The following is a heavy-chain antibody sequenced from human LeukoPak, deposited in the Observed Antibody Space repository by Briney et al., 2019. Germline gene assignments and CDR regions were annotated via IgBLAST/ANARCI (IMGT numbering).Heavy chain of an antibody. CDR1: GGSISTYY. CDR2: IYYSGIT. V-gene: IGHV4-59*01. CDR3: ARVGATRWFDP. J-gene: IGHJ5*02. Sequence: SETLSLTCTVSGGSISTYYWSWIRQPPGRGLEWIGYIYYSGITDYSPSLKSRVTISIDTSKKQFSLKLSSVTAADTAVYYCARVGATRWFDPWGQGTLVTVSS. D-gene: IGHD1-26*01.